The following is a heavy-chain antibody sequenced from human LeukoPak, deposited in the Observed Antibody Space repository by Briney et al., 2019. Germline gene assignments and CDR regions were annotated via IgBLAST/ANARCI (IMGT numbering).Heavy chain of an antibody. Sequence: ASVKVSCKASGYTFTSYYMHWVRQAPGQGLEWMGRINPNSGGTNYAQKFQGRVTMTRDTSISTAYMELSRLRSDDTAVYYCTLTTVTTFFDYWGQGTPVTVSS. CDR3: TLTTVTTFFDY. CDR1: GYTFTSYY. D-gene: IGHD4-17*01. J-gene: IGHJ4*02. CDR2: INPNSGGT. V-gene: IGHV1-2*06.